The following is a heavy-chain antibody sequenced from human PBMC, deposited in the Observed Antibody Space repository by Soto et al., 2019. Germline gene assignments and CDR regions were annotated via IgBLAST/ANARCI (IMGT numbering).Heavy chain of an antibody. D-gene: IGHD3-16*01. J-gene: IGHJ6*02. Sequence: PVGSLRLSCAASGFTVSSNYMAWVRQAPGKGLEWVSLIESGGITYYADSVRGRFTVSRDTSQNMLHLQMNTVRVEDTAVYYCARGGSLYYYYGIDIWGQGTTVTVSS. CDR3: ARGGSLYYYYGIDI. V-gene: IGHV3-53*01. CDR1: GFTVSSNY. CDR2: IESGGIT.